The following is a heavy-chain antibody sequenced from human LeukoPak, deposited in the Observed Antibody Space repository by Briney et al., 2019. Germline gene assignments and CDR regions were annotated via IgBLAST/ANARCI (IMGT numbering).Heavy chain of an antibody. CDR3: VKDRGTYQLPKMYYFDY. CDR1: GFIFSSYA. J-gene: IGHJ4*02. Sequence: PGGSLRLSCAASGFIFSSYAMSWVRQAPGKGLEWVSGISGSAGSTYYADSVKGRFTISRDNSKNTLHLQMNSLRVEDTAVYYRVKDRGTYQLPKMYYFDYWAQGALVTVYS. CDR2: ISGSAGST. V-gene: IGHV3-23*01. D-gene: IGHD2-2*01.